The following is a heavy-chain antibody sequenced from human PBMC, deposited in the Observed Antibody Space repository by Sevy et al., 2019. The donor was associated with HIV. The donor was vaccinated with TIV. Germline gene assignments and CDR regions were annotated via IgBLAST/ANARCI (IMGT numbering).Heavy chain of an antibody. CDR3: ARDSDNYDILTGYYPFDY. D-gene: IGHD3-9*01. V-gene: IGHV1-46*01. Sequence: ASVKVSCEASGYTFTSQYMHWVRQAPGQGLEWMGIINPSGGSTSYPQKFQGRVTMTRDTSTSTVYMELSSLRSEDTAVYYCARDSDNYDILTGYYPFDYWGQGTLVTVSS. J-gene: IGHJ4*02. CDR2: INPSGGST. CDR1: GYTFTSQY.